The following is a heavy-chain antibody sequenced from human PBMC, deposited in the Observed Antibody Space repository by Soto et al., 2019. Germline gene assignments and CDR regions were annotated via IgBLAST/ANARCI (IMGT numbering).Heavy chain of an antibody. CDR1: GYTFTSYG. J-gene: IGHJ5*02. V-gene: IGHV1-18*04. Sequence: QVQLVQSGAEVKKPGASVKVSCKASGYTFTSYGISWVRQAPAQGLEGMGWISAYNGNTNYAQKIQGRVTMTTDTSTSTAYMELRSLRSDDTAVYYCAGSGGYSGYDLGWFDPWGQGTLVTVSS. CDR3: AGSGGYSGYDLGWFDP. CDR2: ISAYNGNT. D-gene: IGHD5-12*01.